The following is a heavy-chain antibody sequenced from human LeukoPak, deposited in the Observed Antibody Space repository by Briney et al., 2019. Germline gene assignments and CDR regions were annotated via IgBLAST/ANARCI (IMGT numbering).Heavy chain of an antibody. J-gene: IGHJ3*02. CDR1: GASISHYS. V-gene: IGHV4-4*07. D-gene: IGHD6-13*01. CDR2: IYTSGST. Sequence: PSETLSLTCAVSGASISHYSWRWIRQPAGKGLEWIGRIYTSGSTNYNPSLKSRVTMSVDTSKNQFSLKLSSVTAADTAVYYCARGKIAAAGREEIDAFDIWGQGAMVTVSS. CDR3: ARGKIAAAGREEIDAFDI.